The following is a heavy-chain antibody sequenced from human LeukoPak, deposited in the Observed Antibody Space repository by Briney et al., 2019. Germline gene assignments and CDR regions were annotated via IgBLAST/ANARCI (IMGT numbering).Heavy chain of an antibody. V-gene: IGHV3-30-3*01. D-gene: IGHD3-16*02. CDR1: GFTFSLYS. CDR2: ISYGVNNK. J-gene: IGHJ4*02. CDR3: TTGLKRYRVIEDDY. Sequence: GGSLRLSCAASGFTFSLYSMHWVRHTPGKGLEWVAVISYGVNNKYYADSVKGRFTISRDNSKNTLYLQMNSLRPEDTAVYYCTTGLKRYRVIEDDYWGQGTLVTVSS.